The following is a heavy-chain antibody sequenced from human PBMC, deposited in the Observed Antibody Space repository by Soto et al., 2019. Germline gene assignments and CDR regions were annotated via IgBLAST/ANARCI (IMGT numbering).Heavy chain of an antibody. D-gene: IGHD3-22*01. CDR2: ISYDGSNK. CDR1: GFTFSSYG. V-gene: IGHV3-30*18. J-gene: IGHJ3*02. Sequence: GGSLRLSCAASGFTFSSYGMHWVRQAPGEGLEWVAVISYDGSNKYYADSVKGRFTISRDNSKNTLYLQMNSLRAEDTAVYYCAKDGYYYDSSGSDAFDIWGQGTMVTVSS. CDR3: AKDGYYYDSSGSDAFDI.